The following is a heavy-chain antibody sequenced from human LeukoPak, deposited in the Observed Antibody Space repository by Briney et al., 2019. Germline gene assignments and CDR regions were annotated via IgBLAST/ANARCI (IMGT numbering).Heavy chain of an antibody. Sequence: KPGGSLRLSCAVSGFTFSSYSMNWVRQAPGKGLEWVSSITGSSTYIYYADSVKGRFTISRDNAKNSLYLQMNNLGAEDTAVYNCARDLTVTSTCWFDLWGQGTLVTVSS. V-gene: IGHV3-21*01. D-gene: IGHD4-11*01. CDR3: ARDLTVTSTCWFDL. CDR2: ITGSSTYI. J-gene: IGHJ5*02. CDR1: GFTFSSYS.